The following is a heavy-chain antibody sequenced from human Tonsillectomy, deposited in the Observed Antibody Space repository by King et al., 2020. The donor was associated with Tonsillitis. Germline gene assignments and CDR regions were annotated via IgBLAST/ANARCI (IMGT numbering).Heavy chain of an antibody. V-gene: IGHV3-30*02. CDR2: VRYDGTNT. D-gene: IGHD3-9*01. CDR3: AKKAPDTLTGYWDS. CDR1: GFTFNIYG. J-gene: IGHJ4*02. Sequence: VQLVESGGGVVQPGGSLRLSCAASGFTFNIYGMHWVRQAPGKGLEWVAYVRYDGTNTYYADSVKGRFIISRDNSKNMMYLQMSSLKTEDTAVYYCAKKAPDTLTGYWDSWGQGALVTVSS.